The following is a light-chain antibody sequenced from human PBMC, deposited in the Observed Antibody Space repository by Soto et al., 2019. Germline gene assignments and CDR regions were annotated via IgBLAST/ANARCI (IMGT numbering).Light chain of an antibody. Sequence: AIRMTQSPSSCSASTGDRVTITCRASQGISSYLAWYQQKPGKAPKLLIYAASTLQSGVPSRFSGSGSGTDSTLTISCLQSEDFATYYCQQYYSYPRTFGQGTKVDIK. V-gene: IGKV1-8*01. CDR2: AAS. J-gene: IGKJ1*01. CDR1: QGISSY. CDR3: QQYYSYPRT.